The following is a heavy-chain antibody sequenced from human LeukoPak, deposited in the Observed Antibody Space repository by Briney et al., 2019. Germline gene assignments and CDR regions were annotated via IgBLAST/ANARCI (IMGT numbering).Heavy chain of an antibody. CDR1: GYPFTGYY. J-gene: IGHJ6*02. CDR2: INPNSGGT. V-gene: IGHV1-2*02. CDR3: AREGISGPAPNYYYYGMDV. D-gene: IGHD1-20*01. Sequence: ASVKVSCKASGYPFTGYYMHWVRQAPGQGLEWMGWINPNSGGTNYAQKFQGRVTMTRDTTISKAYMELSRLRSDDTAVYYCAREGISGPAPNYYYYGMDVWGQGTTVTVSS.